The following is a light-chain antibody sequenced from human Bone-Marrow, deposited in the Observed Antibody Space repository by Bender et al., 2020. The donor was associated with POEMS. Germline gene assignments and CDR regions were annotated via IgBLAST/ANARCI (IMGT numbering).Light chain of an antibody. V-gene: IGLV1-47*01. J-gene: IGLJ2*01. CDR2: RND. Sequence: QSVLTQPPSASGTPGQRVTISCSGSTSNIGSSYVFWYQQLPGTAPKLLIYRNDQRPSGVPDRFSGSKSGTSASLAISGLQSEDEADYYCVAWDDTLNGWVFGGGTKLTVL. CDR1: TSNIGSSY. CDR3: VAWDDTLNGWV.